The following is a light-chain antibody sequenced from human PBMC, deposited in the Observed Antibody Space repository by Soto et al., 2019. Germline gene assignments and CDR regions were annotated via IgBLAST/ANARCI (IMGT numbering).Light chain of an antibody. V-gene: IGKV1-5*01. Sequence: TQSPSSLSATEGDRVTITCRASQRISGWLAWYQQKPGKAPKLLIYDASSLKSGVPSRFSGSGSGTEFTLTISSLQPDDFATYYCQQYNTYSWTFGQGTKVDI. CDR3: QQYNTYSWT. CDR2: DAS. J-gene: IGKJ1*01. CDR1: QRISGW.